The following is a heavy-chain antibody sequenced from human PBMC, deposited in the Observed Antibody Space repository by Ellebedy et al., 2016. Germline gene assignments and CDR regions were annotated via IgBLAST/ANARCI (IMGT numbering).Heavy chain of an antibody. V-gene: IGHV3-33*01. Sequence: GESLKISXAASGFTFSSYAMHWVRQAPGKGLEWVALIWYDGSNKYYSDSVKGRFTISRDNSKNTLYLQMNSLRAEDTAMYYCGRDKEVDYYMDVWGKGTTVTVSS. J-gene: IGHJ6*03. D-gene: IGHD1-26*01. CDR3: GRDKEVDYYMDV. CDR2: IWYDGSNK. CDR1: GFTFSSYA.